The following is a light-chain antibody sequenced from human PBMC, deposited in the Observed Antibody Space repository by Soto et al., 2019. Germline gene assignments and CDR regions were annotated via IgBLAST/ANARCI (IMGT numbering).Light chain of an antibody. CDR3: CSYAGSYVLV. CDR1: SSDVGGYNY. J-gene: IGLJ2*01. Sequence: QSVLTQPRSVSGSPGQSVTISCTGTSSDVGGYNYVSWYQQHPGKAPKLIIYDVTKRPSGVPDRSSGSKSGNTASLTISGLQAEDESDYHCCSYAGSYVLVFGGGTKFTVL. CDR2: DVT. V-gene: IGLV2-11*01.